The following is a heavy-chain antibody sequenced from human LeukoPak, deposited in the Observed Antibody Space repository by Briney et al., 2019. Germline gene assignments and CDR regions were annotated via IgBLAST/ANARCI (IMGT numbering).Heavy chain of an antibody. V-gene: IGHV3-74*01. CDR3: VSFYETY. CDR1: GFTFSSYW. CDR2: IASDGSST. D-gene: IGHD2/OR15-2a*01. Sequence: GGSLRLSCAASGFTFSSYWMNWVRQAPGKGLVWASRIASDGSSTTYADSVKGRFTISKDNAKNTVYLQMNSLRAEDTAVYYCVSFYETYWGRGTLVTVSS. J-gene: IGHJ4*02.